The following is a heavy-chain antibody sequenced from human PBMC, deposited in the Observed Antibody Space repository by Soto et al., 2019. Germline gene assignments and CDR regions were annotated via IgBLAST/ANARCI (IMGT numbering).Heavy chain of an antibody. CDR2: IYYSGST. CDR1: GGSVSSGSYY. J-gene: IGHJ4*02. V-gene: IGHV4-61*01. CDR3: ARVSDAPTVTLFDY. D-gene: IGHD4-4*01. Sequence: SETLSLTCTVSGGSVSSGSYYWSWIRQPPGKGLEWIGYIYYSGSTNYNPSLKSRVTISVDTSKNQFSLKLSSVTAADTAVYYCARVSDAPTVTLFDYWGQGTLVTVSS.